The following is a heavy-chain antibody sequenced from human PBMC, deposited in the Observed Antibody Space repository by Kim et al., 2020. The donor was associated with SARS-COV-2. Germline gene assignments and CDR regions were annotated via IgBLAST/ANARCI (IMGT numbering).Heavy chain of an antibody. CDR3: ARGSIAAAADWFDP. V-gene: IGHV4-34*01. Sequence: NPSLKSRVTISVDTSKNQFSLKLSSVTAADTAVYYCARGSIAAAADWFDPWGQGTLVTVSS. J-gene: IGHJ5*02. D-gene: IGHD6-13*01.